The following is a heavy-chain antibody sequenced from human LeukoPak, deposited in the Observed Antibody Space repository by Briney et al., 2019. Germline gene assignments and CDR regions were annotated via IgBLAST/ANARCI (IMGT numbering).Heavy chain of an antibody. CDR2: INPNSGGT. CDR3: ARDRDGYNPSLSLDY. V-gene: IGHV1-2*02. J-gene: IGHJ4*02. D-gene: IGHD5-24*01. CDR1: GYTFTGHY. Sequence: RASVKVSCKASGYTFTGHYMHWVRQAPGQGLEWMGWINPNSGGTNYAQKFQGRVTMTRDTSISTAYMELSRLRSDDTAVYYCARDRDGYNPSLSLDYWGQGTLVTVSS.